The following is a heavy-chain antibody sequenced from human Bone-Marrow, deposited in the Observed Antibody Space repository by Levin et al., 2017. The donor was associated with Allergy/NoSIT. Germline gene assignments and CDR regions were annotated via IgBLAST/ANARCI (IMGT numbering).Heavy chain of an antibody. V-gene: IGHV3-73*01. CDR2: IRSKANSYAT. Sequence: GESLKISCAASGFTFSGSAMHWVRQASGKGLEWVGRIRSKANSYATAYAASVKGRFTISRDDSKNTAYLQMNSLKTEDTAVYYCTSPPDYGGNSDWGQGTLVTVSS. J-gene: IGHJ4*02. CDR3: TSPPDYGGNSD. D-gene: IGHD4-23*01. CDR1: GFTFSGSA.